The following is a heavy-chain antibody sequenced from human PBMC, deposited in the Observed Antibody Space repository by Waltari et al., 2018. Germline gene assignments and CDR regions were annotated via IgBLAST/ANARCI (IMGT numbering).Heavy chain of an antibody. CDR3: ARGSLGGVDTAITDY. CDR2: INAGNGNT. J-gene: IGHJ4*02. Sequence: QVQLVQSGAEVKKPGASVKVSCKASGYTFTSYAMHWVRQAPGQRLEWMGWINAGNGNTKYSQKFQGRVTSTRDTAASTAYMELSSLRSEDTAVYYCARGSLGGVDTAITDYWGQGTLVTVSS. D-gene: IGHD5-18*01. V-gene: IGHV1-3*01. CDR1: GYTFTSYA.